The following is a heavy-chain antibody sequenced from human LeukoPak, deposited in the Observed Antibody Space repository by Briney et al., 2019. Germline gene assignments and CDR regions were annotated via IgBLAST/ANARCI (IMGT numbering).Heavy chain of an antibody. V-gene: IGHV3-33*01. CDR1: GFTFSNYG. J-gene: IGHJ4*02. CDR2: IWYDGNNK. D-gene: IGHD1-26*01. Sequence: PGGSLRLSCAASGFTFSNYGMHWVRQAPGKGPEWVAVIWYDGNNKYYADSVKGRFTISRDNSKNTLYLQMNSLRAEDTAVYYCASTYSGSYYEYWGQGTLVTVSS. CDR3: ASTYSGSYYEY.